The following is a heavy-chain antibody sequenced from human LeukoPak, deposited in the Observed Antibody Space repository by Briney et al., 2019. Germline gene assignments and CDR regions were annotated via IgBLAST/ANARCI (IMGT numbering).Heavy chain of an antibody. Sequence: KPSETLSLTCTVSGGSISSYYWSWIRQPPGEGLEWIGYMYNSGSTNYTPSLQSRVTISTDTSKTKSSLKLSSVTAADTAVYYCARRTPRLYTLAAHTWFDPWGQGTLVTVSS. J-gene: IGHJ5*02. CDR2: MYNSGST. V-gene: IGHV4-59*12. CDR1: GGSISSYY. CDR3: ARRTPRLYTLAAHTWFDP. D-gene: IGHD6-6*01.